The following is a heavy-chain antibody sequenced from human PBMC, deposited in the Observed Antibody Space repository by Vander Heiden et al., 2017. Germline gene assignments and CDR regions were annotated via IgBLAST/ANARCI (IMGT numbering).Heavy chain of an antibody. CDR1: GGSFSGYY. J-gene: IGHJ6*02. D-gene: IGHD3-10*01. CDR2: IKHSGST. Sequence: QVQLQQWGAGLLKPSETLSLTCAVYGGSFSGYYWNWIRQPPGKGLEWIGEIKHSGSTNYNPSLKSRVTISVDTSKKQFSLKLTSVTAADTAVYYCARGGSGTYSDYYGLDVWGQGTTVTVSS. CDR3: ARGGSGTYSDYYGLDV. V-gene: IGHV4-34*01.